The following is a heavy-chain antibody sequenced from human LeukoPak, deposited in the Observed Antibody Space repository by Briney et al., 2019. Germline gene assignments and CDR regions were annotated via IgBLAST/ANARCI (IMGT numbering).Heavy chain of an antibody. V-gene: IGHV1-18*01. D-gene: IGHD5-24*01. Sequence: GASVKVSCKASGGTFSSYAISWVRQAPGQGLEWMGWISAYNGNTNYAQKLQGRVTMTRDTSTSTVYMELSSLKSEDTAVYYCARVRDGYNDAYDIWGQGTMVTVSS. J-gene: IGHJ3*02. CDR2: ISAYNGNT. CDR1: GGTFSSYA. CDR3: ARVRDGYNDAYDI.